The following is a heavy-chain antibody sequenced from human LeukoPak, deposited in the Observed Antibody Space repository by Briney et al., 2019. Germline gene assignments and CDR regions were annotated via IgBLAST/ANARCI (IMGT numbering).Heavy chain of an antibody. J-gene: IGHJ3*02. D-gene: IGHD2-2*01. CDR3: AKYQGVLDAFDI. V-gene: IGHV3-13*01. Sequence: GGSLRLSCAASGFTFSSFDMHWVRQATGKGLEWVSAIGTAGDTYYPGSVKGRFTISRENAKNSLHLQMNSLRAGDTAVYYCAKYQGVLDAFDIWGQGTIVTVSS. CDR2: IGTAGDT. CDR1: GFTFSSFD.